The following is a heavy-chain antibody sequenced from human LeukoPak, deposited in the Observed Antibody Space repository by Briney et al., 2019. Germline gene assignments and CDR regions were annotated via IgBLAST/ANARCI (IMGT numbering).Heavy chain of an antibody. Sequence: PSETLSLTCTVSGGSIGTYYWSWIRQSPGKGLEWIGYIYVAGTRYNPYLQSRVTISVDTSRNLFFLKMSSVTAADTAVYYCARHIGGGIEDMDVWGKGTKVTVSS. CDR1: GGSIGTYY. V-gene: IGHV4-59*08. CDR2: IYVAGT. CDR3: ARHIGGGIEDMDV. J-gene: IGHJ6*03. D-gene: IGHD3-16*02.